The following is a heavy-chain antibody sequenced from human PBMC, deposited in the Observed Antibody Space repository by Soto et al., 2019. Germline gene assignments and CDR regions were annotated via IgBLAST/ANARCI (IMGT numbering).Heavy chain of an antibody. CDR2: INTNTGNP. CDR3: ARGEKLPPYYSYGMEF. D-gene: IGHD1-26*01. Sequence: ASVKVSCKASGYTFTSYAMNWVRQAPGQGLEWMGWINTNTGNPTYAQGFTGRFVFSLDTSVSTAYLQICSLTAEDTAVYYCARGEKLPPYYSYGMEFWGQGTTATVS. CDR1: GYTFTSYA. V-gene: IGHV7-4-1*01. J-gene: IGHJ6*02.